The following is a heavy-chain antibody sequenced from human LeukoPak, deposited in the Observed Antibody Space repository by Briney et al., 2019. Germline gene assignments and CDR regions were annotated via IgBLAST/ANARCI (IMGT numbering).Heavy chain of an antibody. Sequence: GASVKVSCKASGDTFSSYVMNWVRQAPGQGVEWMGWICAYNGNTNYAQKFQGRVTMTRNTSISTAYMELSSLRSEDTAVYYCARGLEPTVAGIQLTYYMDVWGKGTTVTTSS. CDR1: GDTFSSYV. D-gene: IGHD5-18*01. J-gene: IGHJ6*03. CDR3: ARGLEPTVAGIQLTYYMDV. CDR2: ICAYNGNT. V-gene: IGHV1-8*02.